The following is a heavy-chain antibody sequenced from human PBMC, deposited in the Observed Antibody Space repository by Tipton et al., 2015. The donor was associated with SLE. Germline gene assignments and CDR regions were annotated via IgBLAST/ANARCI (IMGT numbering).Heavy chain of an antibody. CDR3: AREVGGGSGSSYYYYYGMDV. CDR1: GFTFSSYG. V-gene: IGHV3-33*01. J-gene: IGHJ6*02. CDR2: IWYDGSNK. D-gene: IGHD3-10*01. Sequence: SLRLSCAASGFTFSSYGIHWVRQAPGKGLEWVAVIWYDGSNKNYGDSVKGRFTISRDNSKNTLYLQMNSLRAGDTAIYYCAREVGGGSGSSYYYYYGMDVWGQGTTVTVSS.